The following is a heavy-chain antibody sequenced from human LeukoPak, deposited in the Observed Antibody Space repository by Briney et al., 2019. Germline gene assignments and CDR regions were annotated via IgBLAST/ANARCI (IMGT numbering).Heavy chain of an antibody. J-gene: IGHJ4*02. CDR1: GFTFSNYW. V-gene: IGHV3-30-3*01. D-gene: IGHD3-9*01. CDR3: ARSCAYDILTGFDY. Sequence: GGSLRLSCAASGFTFSNYWMSWVRQAPGKGLEWVAVISYDGSNKYYADSVKGRFTISRDNSKNTLYLQMNSLRAEDTAVYYCARSCAYDILTGFDYWGQGTLVTVSS. CDR2: ISYDGSNK.